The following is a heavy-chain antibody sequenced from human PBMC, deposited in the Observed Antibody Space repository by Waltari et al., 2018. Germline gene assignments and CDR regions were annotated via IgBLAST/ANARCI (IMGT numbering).Heavy chain of an antibody. D-gene: IGHD1-7*01. Sequence: EVQLVESGGGLVKPGGSLRLSCAASGFPFSSYSMNWVRQAPGKGLEWVSSISSSSSYIYYADSVKGRFTISRDNAKNSLYLQMNSLRAEDTAVYYCARDHLGLPDYWGQGTLVTVSS. J-gene: IGHJ4*02. CDR1: GFPFSSYS. CDR3: ARDHLGLPDY. CDR2: ISSSSSYI. V-gene: IGHV3-21*01.